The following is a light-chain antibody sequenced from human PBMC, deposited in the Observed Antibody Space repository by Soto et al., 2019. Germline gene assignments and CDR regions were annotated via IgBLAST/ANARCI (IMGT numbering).Light chain of an antibody. CDR3: SSYTSSSTWV. V-gene: IGLV2-14*01. CDR2: EVS. J-gene: IGLJ3*02. CDR1: SSDVGGFNY. Sequence: QSALTQPASVSGSPGQSITISCTGTSSDVGGFNYVSWYQQHPGKAPKLMIHEVSNRPSGVSNRFSGSKSGNTASLTISGLQAEDEADYPCSSYTSSSTWVFGGGTKVTVL.